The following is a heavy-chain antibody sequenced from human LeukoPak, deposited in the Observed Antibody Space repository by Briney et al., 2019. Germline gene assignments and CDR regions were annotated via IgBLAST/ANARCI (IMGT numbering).Heavy chain of an antibody. Sequence: SETLSLTCTVSGGSISSYYWSWIRQSPGKGLEWIGYIYYSGSTNYNPSLKSRVTISVDTSKNQFSLKLSSVTAADTAVYYCATGHYYGSGSIDFDYWGQGTLVTVSS. D-gene: IGHD3-10*01. CDR1: GGSISSYY. CDR3: ATGHYYGSGSIDFDY. CDR2: IYYSGST. V-gene: IGHV4-59*01. J-gene: IGHJ4*02.